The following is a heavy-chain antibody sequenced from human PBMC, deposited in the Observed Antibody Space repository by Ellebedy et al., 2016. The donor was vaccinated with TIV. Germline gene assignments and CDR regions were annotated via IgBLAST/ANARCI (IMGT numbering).Heavy chain of an antibody. Sequence: ASVKVSXKASGYTFTGYYMHWVRQAPGQGLEWMGWISAYNGNTNYAQKLQGRVTMTTDTSTSTAYMELRSLRSDDTAVYYCAREDCGGDCMPRGDYFDYWGQGTLVTVSS. CDR3: AREDCGGDCMPRGDYFDY. CDR1: GYTFTGYY. D-gene: IGHD2-21*01. V-gene: IGHV1-18*04. J-gene: IGHJ4*02. CDR2: ISAYNGNT.